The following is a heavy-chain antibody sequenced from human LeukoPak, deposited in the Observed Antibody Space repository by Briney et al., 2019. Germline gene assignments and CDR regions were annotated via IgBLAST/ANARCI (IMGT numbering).Heavy chain of an antibody. Sequence: SETLSLTCTVSGGSINSYYWSWIRQPPGEGLEWIGYIYYSGSTNYNPSLKSRVTISVDTSKNQFSLKLSSVTPADTAVYYCARVPPASPVLDYWGQGTLVTVSS. CDR3: ARVPPASPVLDY. CDR2: IYYSGST. V-gene: IGHV4-59*01. D-gene: IGHD6-6*01. J-gene: IGHJ4*02. CDR1: GGSINSYY.